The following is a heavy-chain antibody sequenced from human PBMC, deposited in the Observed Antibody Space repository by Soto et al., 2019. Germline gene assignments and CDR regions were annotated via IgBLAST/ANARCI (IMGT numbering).Heavy chain of an antibody. V-gene: IGHV3-23*01. J-gene: IGHJ4*02. D-gene: IGHD3-9*01. CDR3: AKRPLTWYLGLDY. Sequence: EVQLLESGGGLVQPGGSLRLSCAASGFTFSNYAMTWVRQAPGKGLEWVSAINGDGGGNGGSTCYADSVKGRFTISRDNSRNTLYLHMNNLRVEDTAVYYCAKRPLTWYLGLDYWGQGALVTVSS. CDR2: INGDGGGNGGST. CDR1: GFTFSNYA.